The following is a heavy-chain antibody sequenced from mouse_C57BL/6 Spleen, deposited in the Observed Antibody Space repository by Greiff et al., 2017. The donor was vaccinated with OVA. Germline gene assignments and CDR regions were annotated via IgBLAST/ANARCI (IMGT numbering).Heavy chain of an antibody. CDR2: IDPSDSYT. CDR3: ARSFSYYGSSYDFDV. J-gene: IGHJ1*03. V-gene: IGHV1-50*01. D-gene: IGHD1-1*01. CDR1: GYTFTSYW. Sequence: QVQLQQPGAELVKPGASVKLSCKASGYTFTSYWMQWVKQRPGQGLEWIGEIDPSDSYTNYNQKFKGKATLTVDTSSSTAYMQLSSLTSEDSAVYYCARSFSYYGSSYDFDVWGTGSTVTVSS.